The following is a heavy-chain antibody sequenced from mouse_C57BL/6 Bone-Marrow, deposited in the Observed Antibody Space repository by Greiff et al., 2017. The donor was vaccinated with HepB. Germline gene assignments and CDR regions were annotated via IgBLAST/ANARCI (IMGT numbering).Heavy chain of an antibody. CDR1: GFTFSNYW. CDR2: IRLKSDNYAT. D-gene: IGHD2-2*01. V-gene: IGHV6-3*01. CDR3: TVPLWLRRGDY. J-gene: IGHJ2*01. Sequence: EVKLMESGGGLVQPGGSMKLSCVASGFTFSNYWMNWVRQSPEKGLEWVAQIRLKSDNYATHYAESVKGRFTISRDDSKSSVYLQMNNLRAEDTGIYYCTVPLWLRRGDYWGQGTTLTVSS.